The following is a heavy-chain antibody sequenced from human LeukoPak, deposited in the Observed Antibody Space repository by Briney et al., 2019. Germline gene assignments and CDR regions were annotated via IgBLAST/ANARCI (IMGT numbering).Heavy chain of an antibody. Sequence: SETLSLTCAVYGGSFSGYYWSWVRQPPGKGLEWIGEINHSGSTNYNPSLKSRVTISVDTSKNQFSLKLSSVTAADTAVYYCARGSHWGKGTTVTVSS. J-gene: IGHJ6*04. CDR2: INHSGST. CDR1: GGSFSGYY. CDR3: ARGSH. V-gene: IGHV4-34*01.